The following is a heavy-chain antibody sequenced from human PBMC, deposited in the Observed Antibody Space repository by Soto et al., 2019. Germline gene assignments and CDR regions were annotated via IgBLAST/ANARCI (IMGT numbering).Heavy chain of an antibody. CDR1: DDSTRSRYW. Sequence: SETLSLTCGVFDDSTRSRYWWTWLRRPPGRGLEWIGEDNQSGTSNSNQSLTSRVSISIDNSKNHFSLTITTVTAADTAVYYCARGRQIVVVPAAIEGDYYYGMDVWGQGTTVTVSS. J-gene: IGHJ6*02. D-gene: IGHD2-2*02. V-gene: IGHV4-4*02. CDR3: ARGRQIVVVPAAIEGDYYYGMDV. CDR2: DNQSGTS.